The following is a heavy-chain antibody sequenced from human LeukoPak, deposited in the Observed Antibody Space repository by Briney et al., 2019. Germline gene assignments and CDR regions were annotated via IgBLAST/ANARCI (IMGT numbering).Heavy chain of an antibody. Sequence: PGGSLRLSCAASGFTFSSYGMSWVRQAPGKGLEWVSAISDSGGSTYYADSVKGRFTISRDNSKNTLYLQMNSLRAEDTAVYYCAKDARGGGTMVRGVLVDWGQGTLVTVSS. V-gene: IGHV3-23*01. CDR3: AKDARGGGTMVRGVLVD. CDR2: ISDSGGST. J-gene: IGHJ4*02. CDR1: GFTFSSYG. D-gene: IGHD3-10*01.